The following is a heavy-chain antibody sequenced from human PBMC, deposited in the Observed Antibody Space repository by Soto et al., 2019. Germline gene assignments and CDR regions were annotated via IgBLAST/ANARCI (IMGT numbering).Heavy chain of an antibody. V-gene: IGHV3-48*02. D-gene: IGHD1-26*01. CDR3: ARDPPVGSYSSWGFNDGMDV. Sequence: EVQLVESGGGLVQPGGSLRLSCAASGFTFSSYSMNWVRQAPGKGLEWVSYISSSSSTIYYADSVKGRFTISRDNAKTTLYRQRNSLRDEARAVYYCARDPPVGSYSSWGFNDGMDVWGQGTTVTVSS. CDR1: GFTFSSYS. J-gene: IGHJ6*02. CDR2: ISSSSSTI.